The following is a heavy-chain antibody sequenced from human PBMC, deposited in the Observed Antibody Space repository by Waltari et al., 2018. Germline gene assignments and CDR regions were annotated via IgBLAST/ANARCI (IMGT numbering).Heavy chain of an antibody. D-gene: IGHD6-6*01. V-gene: IGHV3-43D*03. CDR2: ISWDGGST. Sequence: EVQLVASGGVVVQPGGSLGLSCAASGFPFDDYAMPWLLQAPGKGLEWVSLISWDGGSTYYADSVKGRFTISRDNSKNSLYLQMNSLRAEDTALYYCAKDRAARSAYFDYWGQGTLVTVSS. CDR1: GFPFDDYA. CDR3: AKDRAARSAYFDY. J-gene: IGHJ4*02.